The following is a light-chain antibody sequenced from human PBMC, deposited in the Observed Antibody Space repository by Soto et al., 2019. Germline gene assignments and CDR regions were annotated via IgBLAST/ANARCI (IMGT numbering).Light chain of an antibody. CDR2: AAS. Sequence: DIQMPPSPSSLSASVGDRVTITCRASQSISSYLNWYQQKPGKAPKLLIYAASSLQSVVPSRFSGSGSGTDFTLTISSLQPEDFATYYCQQSYSTPLTFGGGTKVEIK. CDR3: QQSYSTPLT. CDR1: QSISSY. J-gene: IGKJ4*01. V-gene: IGKV1-39*01.